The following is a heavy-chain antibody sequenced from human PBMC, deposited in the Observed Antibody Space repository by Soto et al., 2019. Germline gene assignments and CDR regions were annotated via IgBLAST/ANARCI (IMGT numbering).Heavy chain of an antibody. J-gene: IGHJ6*02. D-gene: IGHD4-4*01. Sequence: PSETLSLTCTVSGDSISSGTHYWNWIRQHPGKGLEWIGYISSSGNSYYSPSLKSRVFMSVDTSKNLFSLKLSSVTAADTAIYYCARDRPGAVTTYGNYYGMDVWGQGTTVTVSS. V-gene: IGHV4-31*03. CDR3: ARDRPGAVTTYGNYYGMDV. CDR2: ISSSGNS. CDR1: GDSISSGTHY.